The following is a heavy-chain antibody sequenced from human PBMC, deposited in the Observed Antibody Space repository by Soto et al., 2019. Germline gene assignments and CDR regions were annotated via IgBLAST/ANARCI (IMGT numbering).Heavy chain of an antibody. V-gene: IGHV1-8*01. Sequence: ASVKVSCKASGYTFTSYDINWVRQATGQGLEWMGWMNPNTDNTGYTQKFQGRVTMTRNTSISTAYMELSSLRSDDTAVYYCTRGGAMVRGAYDYWGQGTLVTVSS. CDR3: TRGGAMVRGAYDY. D-gene: IGHD3-10*01. CDR2: MNPNTDNT. J-gene: IGHJ4*02. CDR1: GYTFTSYD.